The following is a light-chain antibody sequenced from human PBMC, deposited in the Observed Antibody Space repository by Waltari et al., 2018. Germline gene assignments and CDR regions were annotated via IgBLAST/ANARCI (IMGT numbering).Light chain of an antibody. V-gene: IGKV3-11*01. Sequence: EVVLTQSPATLSLSPGERAPLSCRASQPISTFLFWYQQKPGQAPRLLIYDASNRATGIPARFSGSGSGTDFTLTISSLEAEDSAVYYCLQRADWPPITFGQGTRLEI. CDR1: QPISTF. J-gene: IGKJ5*01. CDR2: DAS. CDR3: LQRADWPPIT.